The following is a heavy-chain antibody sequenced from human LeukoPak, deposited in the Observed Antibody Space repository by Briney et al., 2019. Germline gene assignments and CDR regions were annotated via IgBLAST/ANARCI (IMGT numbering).Heavy chain of an antibody. CDR2: IKSKTDDETT. Sequence: GGSLRLSCAASGFTFNHAWMNWVRQASGKGLEWVGRIKSKTDDETTDYAAPVKGRFTISRDDSKNTLYLQMNSLKTEDTAVYYCTTSWERRYDYWGQGTLVTVSS. V-gene: IGHV3-15*01. CDR1: GFTFNHAW. CDR3: TTSWERRYDY. D-gene: IGHD1-26*01. J-gene: IGHJ4*02.